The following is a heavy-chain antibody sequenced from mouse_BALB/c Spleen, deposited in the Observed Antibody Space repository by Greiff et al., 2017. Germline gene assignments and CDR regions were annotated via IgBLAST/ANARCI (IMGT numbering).Heavy chain of an antibody. CDR3: ARVDDYSFAY. CDR2: IRNKANGYTT. V-gene: IGHV7-3*02. CDR1: GFTFTDYY. J-gene: IGHJ3*01. D-gene: IGHD1-1*01. Sequence: EVKLVESGGGLVQPGGSLRLSCATSGFTFTDYYMSWVRQPPGKALEWLGFIRNKANGYTTEYSASVKCRFTISRDNSQSILYLQMNTLRAEDSATYYCARVDDYSFAYWGQGTLVTVSA.